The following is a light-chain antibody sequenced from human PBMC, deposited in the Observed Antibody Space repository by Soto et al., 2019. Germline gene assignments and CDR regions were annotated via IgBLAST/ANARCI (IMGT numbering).Light chain of an antibody. Sequence: QSALTQPASVSGSPGQSITISCTGTSSDVGGYNYVSWYQQHPGKAPKLMIYDVTTRPSGVPDRFSGSKSGNTASLTISGLQAEDEADYYCCSYADNYSWVFGGGTKVTVL. J-gene: IGLJ3*02. CDR1: SSDVGGYNY. V-gene: IGLV2-11*01. CDR2: DVT. CDR3: CSYADNYSWV.